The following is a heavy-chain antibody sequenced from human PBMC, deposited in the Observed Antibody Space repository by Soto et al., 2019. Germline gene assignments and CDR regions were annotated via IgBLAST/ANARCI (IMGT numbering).Heavy chain of an antibody. CDR2: ISYDGGNK. V-gene: IGHV3-30-3*01. D-gene: IGHD4-17*01. Sequence: HPGGSLRLSCTASGFTFSTYAMHWVRQAPGKGLEWVALISYDGGNKYYADSVKGRFTISRDDSKTALYLQMNSLRAEDTAVYYCARKTARGYGDYFVYWGQGTLVTVSS. CDR3: ARKTARGYGDYFVY. CDR1: GFTFSTYA. J-gene: IGHJ4*02.